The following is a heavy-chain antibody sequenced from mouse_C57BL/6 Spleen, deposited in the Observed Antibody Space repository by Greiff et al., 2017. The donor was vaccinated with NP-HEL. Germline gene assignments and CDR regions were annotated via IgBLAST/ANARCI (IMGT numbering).Heavy chain of an antibody. CDR1: GYTFTDYY. Sequence: EVQLQQSGPELVKPGASVKISCKASGYTFTDYYMNWVKQSHGKSLEWIGDINPNNGGTSYNQKFKGKATLTVDKSSSTAYMELRSLTSEDSAVYYCARSDYGNYYYWGQGTTLTVSS. CDR2: INPNNGGT. D-gene: IGHD2-1*01. V-gene: IGHV1-26*01. CDR3: ARSDYGNYYY. J-gene: IGHJ2*01.